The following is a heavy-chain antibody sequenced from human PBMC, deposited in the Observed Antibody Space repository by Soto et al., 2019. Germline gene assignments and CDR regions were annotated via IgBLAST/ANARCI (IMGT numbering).Heavy chain of an antibody. CDR2: IFSNDEK. V-gene: IGHV2-26*01. Sequence: SGPTLVNPPDTLTLTCTVSGFSLSHSRIGLSLIRQPPVKALEWLAHIFSNDEKSYSTSLKSRLTISKDTSKSQVVLTMTNMDPVDTATYYCARMRYDSSGWGPGYFEYWGQGTLVTVSS. CDR1: GFSLSHSRIG. D-gene: IGHD3-22*01. J-gene: IGHJ4*02. CDR3: ARMRYDSSGWGPGYFEY.